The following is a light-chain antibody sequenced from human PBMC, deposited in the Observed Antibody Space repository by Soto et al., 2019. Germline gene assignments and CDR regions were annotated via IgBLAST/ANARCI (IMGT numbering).Light chain of an antibody. Sequence: QSALTQPASVSGSPGQSITISCTGTSSDVGAYNFVSWYQQHPGKAPKLMIYDVSNRPSGVSNRISGSKSGNTASLTISGLQAEDEADYYCTSHTSSGSLVFGTRTKLNVL. CDR2: DVS. CDR3: TSHTSSGSLV. V-gene: IGLV2-14*03. J-gene: IGLJ1*01. CDR1: SSDVGAYNF.